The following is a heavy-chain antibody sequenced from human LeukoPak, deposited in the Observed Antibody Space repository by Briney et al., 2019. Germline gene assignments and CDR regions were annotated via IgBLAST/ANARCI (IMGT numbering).Heavy chain of an antibody. D-gene: IGHD5-24*01. CDR3: ARVMGDGYNLGRIDY. V-gene: IGHV4-39*07. J-gene: IGHJ4*02. CDR2: IYYSGST. CDR1: GGSISSSSYY. Sequence: SETLSLTCTVSGGSISSSSYYWGWIRQPPGKGLEWIGSIYYSGSTYYNPSLKSRVTISVDTSKNQFSLKLSSVTAADTAVYYCARVMGDGYNLGRIDYWGQGTLVTVSS.